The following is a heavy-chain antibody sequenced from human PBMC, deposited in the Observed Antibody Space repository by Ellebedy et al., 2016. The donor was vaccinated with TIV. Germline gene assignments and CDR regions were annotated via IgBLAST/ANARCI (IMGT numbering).Heavy chain of an antibody. Sequence: AASVKVSCKVSGYTLTELSMHWVRQAPGKGLEWMGGFDPEDGETIYAQKFQGRVTMTADPSTATAYMELSSLRSEDTAVDYCATGTDIVVVPDAMLRACYYYYGMDVWGHGTTVTVSS. CDR1: GYTLTELS. V-gene: IGHV1-24*01. CDR2: FDPEDGET. J-gene: IGHJ6*02. CDR3: ATGTDIVVVPDAMLRACYYYYGMDV. D-gene: IGHD2-2*01.